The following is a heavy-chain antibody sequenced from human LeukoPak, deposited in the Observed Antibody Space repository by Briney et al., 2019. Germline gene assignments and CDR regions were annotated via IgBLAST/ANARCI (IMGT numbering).Heavy chain of an antibody. D-gene: IGHD3-22*01. V-gene: IGHV1-2*04. CDR1: GYTFTGYY. CDR3: ATGTYYYDSSGLMDV. Sequence: ASVKVSCKASGYTFTGYYMHWVRQAPGQGLEWMGWINPNSGGTNYAQKFQGWVTMTRDTSISTAYMELSRLRSDDTAVYYCATGTYYYDSSGLMDVWGQGTTVTVS. J-gene: IGHJ6*02. CDR2: INPNSGGT.